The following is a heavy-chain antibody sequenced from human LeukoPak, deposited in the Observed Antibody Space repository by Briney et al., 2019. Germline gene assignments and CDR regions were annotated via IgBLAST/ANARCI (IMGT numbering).Heavy chain of an antibody. Sequence: PSETLSLTCAVYGGSFSGYYWSWIRQPPGKGLEWIGSIYHSGSTYYNPSLKSRVTISVDTSKNQFSLKLSSVTAADTAVYYCARGALTYSSDYWGQGTLVTVSS. CDR3: ARGALTYSSDY. V-gene: IGHV4-34*01. D-gene: IGHD2-21*01. CDR2: IYHSGST. J-gene: IGHJ4*02. CDR1: GGSFSGYY.